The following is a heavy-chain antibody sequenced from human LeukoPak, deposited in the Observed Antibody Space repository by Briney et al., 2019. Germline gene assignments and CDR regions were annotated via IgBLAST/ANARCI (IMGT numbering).Heavy chain of an antibody. CDR3: ARDNGYGSGNYYNYYFDY. CDR1: GFTFSTYG. V-gene: IGHV3-33*01. Sequence: PGGSLRLSCAASGFTFSTYGMHWVRQAPGKGLEWVAVIWFDGSNKYYADSVKGRFTISRDNSENSLYLQMSSLGAEDTAVYYCARDNGYGSGNYYNYYFDYWGQGTLVTVSS. D-gene: IGHD3-10*01. J-gene: IGHJ4*02. CDR2: IWFDGSNK.